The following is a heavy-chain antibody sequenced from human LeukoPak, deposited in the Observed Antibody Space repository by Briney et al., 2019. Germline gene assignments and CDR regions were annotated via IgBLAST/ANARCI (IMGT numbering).Heavy chain of an antibody. J-gene: IGHJ4*02. D-gene: IGHD5-12*01. CDR3: ARKSGYARDY. Sequence: SETLSLTCAVYAESFSSYFWNWIRQPPGKGLEWIGEINHSGSTTNYNPSLKSRITMSVDTSKNQFSLKLTSVAAADTAVYYCARKSGYARDYWGQGNLVIVSS. V-gene: IGHV4-34*01. CDR2: INHSGSTT. CDR1: AESFSSYF.